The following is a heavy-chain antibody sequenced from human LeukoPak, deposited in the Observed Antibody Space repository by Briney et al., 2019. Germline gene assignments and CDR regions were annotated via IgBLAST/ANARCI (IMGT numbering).Heavy chain of an antibody. CDR3: AREHYYDSTYFDY. J-gene: IGHJ4*02. V-gene: IGHV3-7*01. CDR2: IKQDGSEK. CDR1: GFTFSSYW. D-gene: IGHD3-22*01. Sequence: GGSLRLSCAASGFTFSSYWMSWVRQAPGKGLEWVANIKQDGSEKYYVDSVKGRFTISRDNAKNSLYLQMNSLRAEDTAVYYCAREHYYDSTYFDYWGQGTLVTVSS.